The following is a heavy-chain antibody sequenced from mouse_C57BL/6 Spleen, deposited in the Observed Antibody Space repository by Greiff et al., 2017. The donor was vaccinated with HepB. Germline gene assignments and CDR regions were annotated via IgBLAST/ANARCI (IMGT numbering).Heavy chain of an antibody. CDR2: IDPSDSYT. CDR3: ARTAGSSYVDWYFDV. Sequence: QVQLQQPGAELVKPGASVKLSCKASGYTFTSYWMQWVKQRPGQGLEWIGEIDPSDSYTNYNQKFKGKATLTVDTSSSTAYMQLSSLTSEDSAVYYCARTAGSSYVDWYFDVWGTGTTVTVSS. CDR1: GYTFTSYW. V-gene: IGHV1-50*01. D-gene: IGHD1-1*01. J-gene: IGHJ1*03.